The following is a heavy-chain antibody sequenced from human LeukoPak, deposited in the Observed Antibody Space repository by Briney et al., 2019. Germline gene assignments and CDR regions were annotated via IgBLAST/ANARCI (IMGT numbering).Heavy chain of an antibody. J-gene: IGHJ4*02. Sequence: GGSLRLSCAGSGFTFSSYGMHWVRQAPGKGLEWVAVISYDGSNKYYADSVKGRFTISRDNSKNTLYLQMNSLRAEDTAVYYCAKDEGLRSPIDYWGQGTLVTVSS. CDR3: AKDEGLRSPIDY. CDR1: GFTFSSYG. CDR2: ISYDGSNK. D-gene: IGHD4-17*01. V-gene: IGHV3-30*18.